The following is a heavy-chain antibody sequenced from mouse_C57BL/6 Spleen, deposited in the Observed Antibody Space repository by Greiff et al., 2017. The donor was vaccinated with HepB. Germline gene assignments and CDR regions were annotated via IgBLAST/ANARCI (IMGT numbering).Heavy chain of an antibody. V-gene: IGHV14-1*01. CDR1: GFNIKDYY. Sequence: QLKQSGAELVRPGASVKLSCTASGFNIKDYYMHWVKQRPEQGLEWIGRIDPEDGDTEYAPKFQGKATMTADTSSNTAYLQLSSLTSEDTAVYYCTITTVVGYYAMDYWGQGTSVTVSS. J-gene: IGHJ4*01. CDR2: IDPEDGDT. CDR3: TITTVVGYYAMDY. D-gene: IGHD1-1*01.